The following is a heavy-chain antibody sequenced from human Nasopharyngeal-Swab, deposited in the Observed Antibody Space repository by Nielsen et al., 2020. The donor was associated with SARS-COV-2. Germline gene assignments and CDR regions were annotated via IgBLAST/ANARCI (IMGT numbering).Heavy chain of an antibody. Sequence: SEALSLTCTVSGGSIKSYYWSWVRQPPGKGLEWIGNFFYSGTPNYNPSLKSRVTISVDAPRNQFSLRLNSVTSADTAVYYCARDSSGWHYWGQGTLVTVSS. V-gene: IGHV4-59*01. CDR2: FFYSGTP. J-gene: IGHJ4*02. CDR3: ARDSSGWHY. CDR1: GGSIKSYY. D-gene: IGHD6-19*01.